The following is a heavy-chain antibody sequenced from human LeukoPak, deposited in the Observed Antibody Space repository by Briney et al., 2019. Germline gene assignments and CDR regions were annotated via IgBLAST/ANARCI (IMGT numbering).Heavy chain of an antibody. CDR3: ARDGVPQGYYDSPFLFDL. CDR1: GYSISSNYY. D-gene: IGHD3-22*01. V-gene: IGHV4-61*01. CDR2: IFYSGNT. Sequence: PSETLSLTCTVSGYSISSNYYWGWIRQPPGKGLEWIGYIFYSGNTKYNPSLRSRVSISVDTSKNQFSLKLSSVTAADTAVYYCARDGVPQGYYDSPFLFDLWGRGTLVTVSS. J-gene: IGHJ2*01.